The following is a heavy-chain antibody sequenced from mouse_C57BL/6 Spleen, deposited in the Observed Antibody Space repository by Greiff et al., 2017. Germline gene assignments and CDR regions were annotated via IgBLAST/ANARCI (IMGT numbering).Heavy chain of an antibody. CDR1: GYTFTDYY. CDR3: ARSRGNYVDY. CDR2: INPNNGGT. J-gene: IGHJ2*01. V-gene: IGHV1-26*01. Sequence: VQLQQSGPELVKPGASVKISCKASGYTFTDYYMNWVKQSHGKSLEWIGDINPNNGGTSYNQKFKGKATLTVDKSSSTAYMELRSLTSEDSAVYYCARSRGNYVDYWGQGTTLTVSA.